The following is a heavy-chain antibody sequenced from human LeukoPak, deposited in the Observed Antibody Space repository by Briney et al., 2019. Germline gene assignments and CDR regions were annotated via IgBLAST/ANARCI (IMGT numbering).Heavy chain of an antibody. CDR3: VKNDGWFHLAQ. CDR2: IKTDGSET. CDR1: GFYFRDHW. V-gene: IGHV3-7*03. Sequence: GGSLRLSCAASGFYFRDHWMDWVRQAPGKGLEWVGHIKTDGSETYYLDSLKGRISISRDNTNNALYLKMNSLRVEDTAIYYCVKNDGWFHLAQWGQGTLVTVSS. D-gene: IGHD6-19*01. J-gene: IGHJ4*02.